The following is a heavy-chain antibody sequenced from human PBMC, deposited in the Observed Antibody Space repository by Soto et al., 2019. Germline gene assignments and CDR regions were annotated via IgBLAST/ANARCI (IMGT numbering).Heavy chain of an antibody. Sequence: GGSLRLSCAASGFTFSSYAMSWVGQAPGKGLEWVSAISGSGGSTYYADSVKGRFTISRDNSKNTLYLQMNSLRAEDTAVYYCAKVISVGRVLEWLSPYYYYGMDVWGQGTTVTVSS. V-gene: IGHV3-23*01. CDR1: GFTFSSYA. CDR2: ISGSGGST. D-gene: IGHD3-3*01. J-gene: IGHJ6*02. CDR3: AKVISVGRVLEWLSPYYYYGMDV.